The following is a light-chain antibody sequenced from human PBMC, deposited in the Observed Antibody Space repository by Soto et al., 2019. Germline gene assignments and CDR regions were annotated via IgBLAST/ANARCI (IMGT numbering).Light chain of an antibody. CDR1: QSVNSN. J-gene: IGKJ4*01. V-gene: IGKV3-15*01. CDR2: GAS. CDR3: QHYNNWPLT. Sequence: EIAMTQSPATLSVSPAERATLSCRASQSVNSNLAWYQQKPGQAPRLLIYGASTRATGIPARFSGSGSGTEFTVTISSLQSEDFAVYYCQHYNNWPLTFGGGTKVEIK.